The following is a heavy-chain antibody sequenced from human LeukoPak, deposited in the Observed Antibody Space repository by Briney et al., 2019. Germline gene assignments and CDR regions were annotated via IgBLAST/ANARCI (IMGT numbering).Heavy chain of an antibody. CDR2: ISAYNGNT. J-gene: IGHJ4*02. CDR3: ARTQGDYYDSSGYYYPPVGFDY. D-gene: IGHD3-22*01. Sequence: ASVKVSCKASGYTFTSYGISWVRQAPGQGLEWMGWISAYNGNTNYAQKLQGRVTMTTDTSTSTAYMELRSLRSDDTAVYYCARTQGDYYDSSGYYYPPVGFDYWGQGTLVTVSS. CDR1: GYTFTSYG. V-gene: IGHV1-18*01.